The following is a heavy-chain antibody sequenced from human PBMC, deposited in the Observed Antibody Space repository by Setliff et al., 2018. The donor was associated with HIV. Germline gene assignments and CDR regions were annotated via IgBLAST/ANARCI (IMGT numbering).Heavy chain of an antibody. CDR2: MYDSETT. CDR1: GYSVSSGYY. Sequence: SETLSLTCIVSGYSVSSGYYWGWIRQPPGKGLQWIGAMYDSETTYYNLSLKSRVTMSVDASRNRFSLKLSSVTAADTAIYYCARHQKVSFMSDHWGQGMLVTVSS. D-gene: IGHD3-16*01. J-gene: IGHJ4*02. V-gene: IGHV4-38-2*02. CDR3: ARHQKVSFMSDH.